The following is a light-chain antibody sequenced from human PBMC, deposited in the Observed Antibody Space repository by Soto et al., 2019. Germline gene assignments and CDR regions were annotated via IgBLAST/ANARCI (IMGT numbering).Light chain of an antibody. J-gene: IGLJ2*01. CDR2: ADN. V-gene: IGLV6-57*01. CDR1: SGSVASNY. CDR3: QSYDTFSVV. Sequence: NFMLTQPHSVSESLGNTVTISCTRSSGSVASNYVQWYQQRPGSSPTTVIYADNQRPSGVPDRFSGSIDSSSNSASLTISGLETEDEADYYCQSYDTFSVVFGGGTKLTVL.